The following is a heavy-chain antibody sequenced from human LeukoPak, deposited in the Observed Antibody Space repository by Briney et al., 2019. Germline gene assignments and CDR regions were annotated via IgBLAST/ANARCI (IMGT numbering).Heavy chain of an antibody. CDR2: IKQDGSEK. CDR1: GFTLSSYS. CDR3: AREAHFMVRGVIIRRDGLDV. J-gene: IGHJ6*04. V-gene: IGHV3-7*03. Sequence: GGSLRLSCAASGFTLSSYSMTWVRQAPGKGLEWVANIKQDGSEKYYVDSVKGRFIISRDNAKNSLYLQINSLRVEDTAVYYCAREAHFMVRGVIIRRDGLDVWGKGTTVTVSS. D-gene: IGHD3-10*01.